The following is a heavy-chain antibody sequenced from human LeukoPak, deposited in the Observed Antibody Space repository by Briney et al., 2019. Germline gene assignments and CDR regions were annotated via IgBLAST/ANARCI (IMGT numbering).Heavy chain of an antibody. CDR3: ARVTTVTRYVDY. V-gene: IGHV4-30-4*01. CDR2: IYYSGST. D-gene: IGHD4-4*01. J-gene: IGHJ4*02. CDR1: GGSISSGDYY. Sequence: PSQTLSLTCTVSGGSISSGDYYWSWIRQPPGKGLEWIGYIYYSGSTYYNPSLKSRVTISVDTSKNQFSLKLSSVTAADTAVYYCARVTTVTRYVDYWGQGTLVTVSS.